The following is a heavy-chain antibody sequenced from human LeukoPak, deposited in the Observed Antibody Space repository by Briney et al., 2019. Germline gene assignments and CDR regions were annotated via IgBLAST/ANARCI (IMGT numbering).Heavy chain of an antibody. D-gene: IGHD3-10*01. Sequence: SETLSLTCTVSGGSISSSSYYWGWIRQPPGKGLEWIGSIYYSGSTYYNPSLKSRVTISVDTSKNQFSLKLSSVTAADTAVYYCARSRTMVRENWFDPWGQGTLVTVSS. CDR1: GGSISSSSYY. CDR2: IYYSGST. CDR3: ARSRTMVRENWFDP. J-gene: IGHJ5*02. V-gene: IGHV4-39*07.